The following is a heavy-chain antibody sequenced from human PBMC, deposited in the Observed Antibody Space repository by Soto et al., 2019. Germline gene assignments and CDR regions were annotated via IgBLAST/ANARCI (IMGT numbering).Heavy chain of an antibody. CDR2: IFYSGST. D-gene: IGHD2-2*01. J-gene: IGHJ5*02. CDR1: GGSIGYYY. V-gene: IGHV4-59*12. CDR3: ARSTSLARFNWFDP. Sequence: PSETLSLTCSISGGSIGYYYWSWIRQPPGKGLEWIGYIFYSGSTTYNPSLKSRVTISLDTSKNQFFLKLSSVTAADTAVYYCARSTSLARFNWFDPWGQGTQVTVSS.